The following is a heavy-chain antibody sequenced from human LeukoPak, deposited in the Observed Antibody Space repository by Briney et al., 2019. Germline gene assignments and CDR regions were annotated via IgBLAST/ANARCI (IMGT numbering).Heavy chain of an antibody. D-gene: IGHD6-19*01. CDR1: GGSFSGYY. V-gene: IGHV4-34*01. CDR2: INHSGST. CDR3: ARIRRYSGGWYVGY. J-gene: IGHJ4*02. Sequence: SETLSLTCAVYGGSFSGYYWGWIRQPPGKGLEWIGEINHSGSTNYNPSLKSRVTISVDTSKNQFSLKLSSVTAADTAVYYCARIRRYSGGWYVGYWGQGTLVTVSS.